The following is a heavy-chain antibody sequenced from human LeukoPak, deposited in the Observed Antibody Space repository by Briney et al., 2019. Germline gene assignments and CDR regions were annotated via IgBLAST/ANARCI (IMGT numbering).Heavy chain of an antibody. CDR3: VKGSVHPTYYFDY. V-gene: IGHV3-23*01. Sequence: GGSLRLSCAASGFTFSNYAMMWVRQAPGKRLEWVSSITGSGDGTYYADSVRGRFTISRDNSENTLYLQLNSLRAEDTAVYFCVKGSVHPTYYFDYWGQGTLVTVSS. J-gene: IGHJ4*02. CDR1: GFTFSNYA. CDR2: ITGSGDGT. D-gene: IGHD6-6*01.